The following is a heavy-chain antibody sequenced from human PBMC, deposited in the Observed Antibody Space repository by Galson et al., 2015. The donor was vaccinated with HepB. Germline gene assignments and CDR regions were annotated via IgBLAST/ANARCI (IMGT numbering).Heavy chain of an antibody. D-gene: IGHD1-26*01. CDR2: ISAYIGIT. V-gene: IGHV1-18*04. Sequence: SVKVSCKASGYTFTSYGISWVRQAPGQGLEWMGWISAYIGITNYAQKLQGRVTITTDTSTSTAYMELRSLRSDDTAVYYCARDSSVGGSPPEDYWGQGTLVTVSS. CDR1: GYTFTSYG. CDR3: ARDSSVGGSPPEDY. J-gene: IGHJ4*02.